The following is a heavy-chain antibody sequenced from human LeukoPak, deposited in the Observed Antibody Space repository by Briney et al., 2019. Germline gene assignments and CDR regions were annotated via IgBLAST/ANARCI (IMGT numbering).Heavy chain of an antibody. CDR2: INPKSGGT. Sequence: ASVKVSCKASGYTFTGYYIHWVRQAPGRGLEWMGWINPKSGGTNYAQKFQGRVTMTRDTSISTAYMELSRLTSDDTAEYYCARARSGYYYLFDYWGQGTLVTVSS. V-gene: IGHV1-2*02. J-gene: IGHJ4*02. CDR1: GYTFTGYY. D-gene: IGHD3-22*01. CDR3: ARARSGYYYLFDY.